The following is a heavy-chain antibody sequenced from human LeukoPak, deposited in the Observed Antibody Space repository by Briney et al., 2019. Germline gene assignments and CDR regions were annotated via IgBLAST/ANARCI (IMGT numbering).Heavy chain of an antibody. V-gene: IGHV4-59*01. D-gene: IGHD1-7*01. J-gene: IGHJ4*02. CDR2: IYYSGST. CDR1: GGSISSYY. CDR3: ARGANYGEDYFDY. Sequence: SETLSLTCTVSGGSISSYYWNWIRQPPGKGLEWIEYIYYSGSTNYNPSLKSRVTISVDTSKNHFSLKVSSVTAADTAVYYCARGANYGEDYFDYWGQGTLVTVSS.